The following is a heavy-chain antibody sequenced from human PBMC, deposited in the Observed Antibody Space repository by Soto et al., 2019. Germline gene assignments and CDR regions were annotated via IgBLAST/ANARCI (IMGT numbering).Heavy chain of an antibody. Sequence: GASVKVSCKASGYTFTGYYMHWVRQAPGQGLEWMGWINPNSGGTNYAQKSQGRATMTRDTSIGTAYMELSRLRSDDTAVYYCAHDLLDTAMVAAIGYWGQGTLVTVSS. CDR2: INPNSGGT. J-gene: IGHJ4*02. D-gene: IGHD5-18*01. CDR3: AHDLLDTAMVAAIGY. CDR1: GYTFTGYY. V-gene: IGHV1-2*02.